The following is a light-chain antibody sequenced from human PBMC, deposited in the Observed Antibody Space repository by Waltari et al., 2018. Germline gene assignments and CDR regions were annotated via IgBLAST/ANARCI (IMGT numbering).Light chain of an antibody. CDR2: KTN. CDR1: SSNIGSNY. V-gene: IGLV1-47*01. CDR3: AVWDDSLSGFVL. Sequence: QSVLTQPPSTSGTPGQRVTISCSGSSSNIGSNYVYWYQHLPGTAPKLLIYKTNQLPSGVPDRFSGSRSGTSASLAISGLRSEDEADYFCAVWDDSLSGFVLFGGGTKLTV. J-gene: IGLJ2*01.